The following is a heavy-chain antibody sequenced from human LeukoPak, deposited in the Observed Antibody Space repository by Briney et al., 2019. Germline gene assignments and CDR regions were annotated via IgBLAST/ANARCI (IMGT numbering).Heavy chain of an antibody. CDR1: GFTFSSYD. J-gene: IGHJ4*02. V-gene: IGHV3-13*01. CDR3: ARDLEMATILDY. Sequence: GGSLRLSCAASGFTFSSYDMHWVRQATGKGLEWVSAIGTAGDTYYPGSVKGRFTISRENAKNSLYLQMNSLRAEDTAVYYCARDLEMATILDYWGQGTLVTVSS. D-gene: IGHD5-24*01. CDR2: IGTAGDT.